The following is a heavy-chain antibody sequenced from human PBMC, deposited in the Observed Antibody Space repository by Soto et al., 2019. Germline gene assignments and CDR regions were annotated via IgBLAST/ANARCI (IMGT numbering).Heavy chain of an antibody. D-gene: IGHD1-26*01. V-gene: IGHV1-18*01. CDR3: ARNPSGSSFDY. CDR1: GYTFLSYG. CDR2: ISAYSGNT. J-gene: IGHJ4*02. Sequence: GASVKVSCKASGYTFLSYGISWVRQAPGQGLEWMGWISAYSGNTDYAQRLQDRVTLTTDTSTSTAYMELRSLRSDDTAVYYCARNPSGSSFDYWGQGTLVTSPQ.